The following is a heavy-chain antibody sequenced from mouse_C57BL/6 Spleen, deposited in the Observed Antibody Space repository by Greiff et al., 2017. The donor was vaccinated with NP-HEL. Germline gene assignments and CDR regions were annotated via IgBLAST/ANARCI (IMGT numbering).Heavy chain of an antibody. V-gene: IGHV1-82*01. CDR2: IYPGDGDT. CDR1: GYAFSSSW. CDR3: ARRFITTVVATPHWYFDV. D-gene: IGHD1-1*01. J-gene: IGHJ1*03. Sequence: QVQLQQSGPELVKPGASVKISCKASGYAFSSSWMNWVKQRPGKGLEWIGRIYPGDGDTNYNGKFKGKATLTADKSSSTAYMQLSSLTSEDSAVYFCARRFITTVVATPHWYFDVWGTGTTVTVSS.